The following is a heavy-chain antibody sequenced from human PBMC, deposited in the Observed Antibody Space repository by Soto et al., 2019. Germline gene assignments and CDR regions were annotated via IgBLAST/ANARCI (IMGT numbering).Heavy chain of an antibody. CDR3: AIGKSWDALVPAAYNYYYYYGMDV. CDR1: GYTFTSYD. CDR2: MNPNSGNT. Sequence: QVQLVQSGAEVKKPGASVKVSCKASGYTFTSYDINWVRQATGQGLEWMGWMNPNSGNTGYAQKFQGRVTMTRNTPISTAYRELSSLRSEDTAVYYCAIGKSWDALVPAAYNYYYYYGMDVWGQGTTFTVSS. D-gene: IGHD2-2*01. J-gene: IGHJ6*02. V-gene: IGHV1-8*01.